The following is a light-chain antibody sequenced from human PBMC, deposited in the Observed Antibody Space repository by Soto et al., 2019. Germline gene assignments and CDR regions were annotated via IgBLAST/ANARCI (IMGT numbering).Light chain of an antibody. CDR3: QQYGSSRT. V-gene: IGKV3-20*01. CDR2: GAS. CDR1: QSVSSSY. Sequence: ELVLTQSPGTLSLSPGERATLSCRASQSVSSSYLAWYQQKPGQAPRLLIYGASSRATGIPDRFSGSGSGTVFTLTISRLEPEDVAVYYCQQYGSSRTLGQGTKVDIK. J-gene: IGKJ1*01.